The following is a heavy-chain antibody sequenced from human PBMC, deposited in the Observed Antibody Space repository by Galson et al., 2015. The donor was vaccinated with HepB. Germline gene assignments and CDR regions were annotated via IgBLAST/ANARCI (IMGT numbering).Heavy chain of an antibody. CDR1: GYTFTSYA. CDR3: ARAKSYGSGSYPNWFDP. J-gene: IGHJ5*02. CDR2: INAGNGNT. Sequence: SVKVSCKASGYTFTSYAMHWVRQAPGQRLEWMGWINAGNGNTKYSQKFQGRVTITRDTSASTAYMELSSLRSEDTAVYYCARAKSYGSGSYPNWFDPWGQGTLVTVSS. D-gene: IGHD3-10*01. V-gene: IGHV1-3*01.